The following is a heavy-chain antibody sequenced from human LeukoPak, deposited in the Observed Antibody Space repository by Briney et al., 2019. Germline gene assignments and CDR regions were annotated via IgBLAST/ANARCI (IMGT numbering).Heavy chain of an antibody. D-gene: IGHD6-13*01. CDR2: ISASADNT. CDR3: ATGADSSGWLSHDH. V-gene: IGHV3-23*01. J-gene: IGHJ4*02. Sequence: GGSLRLSCVASGFAFSSLSMSWVRQAPGKGLERDSDISASADNTHYADSVKGRFIIFRDNSKNTVFLQMNSLTVEDTAVYYCATGADSSGWLSHDHWGQGTLVTVSS. CDR1: GFAFSSLS.